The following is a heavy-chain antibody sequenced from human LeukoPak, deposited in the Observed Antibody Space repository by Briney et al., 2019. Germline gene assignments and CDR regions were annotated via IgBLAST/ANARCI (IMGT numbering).Heavy chain of an antibody. J-gene: IGHJ4*02. CDR3: VRDIGAD. V-gene: IGHV3-74*01. CDR1: GFTFTYSW. Sequence: PGGSLRLSFAASGFTFTYSWMHWVRQVPGKGLVWVSRINGDKSITSYADSVKGRFTISRDNAKNTLYLQMNSLRAEDTAVYYCVRDIGADWGQGALVTVSS. CDR2: INGDKSIT. D-gene: IGHD3-10*01.